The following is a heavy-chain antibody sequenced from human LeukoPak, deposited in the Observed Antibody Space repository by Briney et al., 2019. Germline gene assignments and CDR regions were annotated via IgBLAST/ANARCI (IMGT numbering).Heavy chain of an antibody. D-gene: IGHD4-17*01. J-gene: IGHJ4*02. CDR2: IIPILGIA. CDR1: GGTFSSYA. Sequence: ASVKVSCKVSGGTFSSYAISWVRQAPGQGLEWMGRIIPILGIANYAQKFQGRVTITADKSTSTAYMELSSLRSEDTAVYYCARAHDYGDRYVDYWGQGTLVTVSS. V-gene: IGHV1-69*04. CDR3: ARAHDYGDRYVDY.